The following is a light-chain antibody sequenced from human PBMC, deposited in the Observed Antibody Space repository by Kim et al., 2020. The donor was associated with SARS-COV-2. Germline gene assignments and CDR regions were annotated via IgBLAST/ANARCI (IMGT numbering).Light chain of an antibody. Sequence: SVSPGERVTISCGASQSVSSNLAWYRQIPGQAHTLLIYGASTRATGMPARFSGSGSGTEFTLTISSLQSEDFAFYYCQQYNNWPHSFGQGTKLEI. CDR1: QSVSSN. CDR3: QQYNNWPHS. J-gene: IGKJ2*03. V-gene: IGKV3-15*01. CDR2: GAS.